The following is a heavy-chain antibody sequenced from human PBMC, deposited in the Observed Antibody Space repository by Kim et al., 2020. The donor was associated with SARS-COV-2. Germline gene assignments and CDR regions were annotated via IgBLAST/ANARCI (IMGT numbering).Heavy chain of an antibody. CDR3: ARDDLSGSGSYYPYYYYGMDV. D-gene: IGHD1-26*01. V-gene: IGHV3-66*01. Sequence: GGSLRLSCAASGFTVSSNYMSWVRQAPGKGLEWVSVIYSGGSTYYADSVKGRFTISRDNSKNTLYLQMNSLRAEDTAVYYCARDDLSGSGSYYPYYYYGMDVWGQGTTVTVSS. CDR2: IYSGGST. J-gene: IGHJ6*02. CDR1: GFTVSSNY.